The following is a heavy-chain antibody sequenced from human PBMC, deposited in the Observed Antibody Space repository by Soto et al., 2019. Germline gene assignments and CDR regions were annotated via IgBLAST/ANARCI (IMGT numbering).Heavy chain of an antibody. Sequence: SETLSLTCTVSGGSINSGDYYWSWIRQPPGKGLEWIGTIFYTGRTYYNPSLESRVTLSVDTSKNQFSLHLTSVTAADTAVYYCTRHHPHHYDSSGYFDYWGQGTLVTVSS. CDR3: TRHHPHHYDSSGYFDY. D-gene: IGHD3-22*01. CDR2: IFYTGRT. CDR1: GGSINSGDYY. J-gene: IGHJ4*02. V-gene: IGHV4-39*01.